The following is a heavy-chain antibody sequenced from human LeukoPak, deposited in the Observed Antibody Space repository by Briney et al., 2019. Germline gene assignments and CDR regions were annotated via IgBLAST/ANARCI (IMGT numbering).Heavy chain of an antibody. J-gene: IGHJ3*02. CDR1: GGSISTYY. V-gene: IGHV4-59*12. CDR2: IFYSGRT. D-gene: IGHD3-16*02. CDR3: ARPSVGEGDLSFHDAFNI. Sequence: SETLSLTCTVSGGSISTYYWGWIRQPPGKGLEWIGYIFYSGRTNYNPSLKSRVTISVDTSKNQFSLRLSSVTAADTAVYYCARPSVGEGDLSFHDAFNIWGQGTMVTVSS.